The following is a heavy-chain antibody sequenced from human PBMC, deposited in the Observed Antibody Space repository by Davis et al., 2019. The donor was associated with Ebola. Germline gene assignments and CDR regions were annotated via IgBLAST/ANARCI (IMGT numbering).Heavy chain of an antibody. CDR3: AKNNKPDIALAAGAFDI. V-gene: IGHV1-18*01. Sequence: ASVKVSCQASGYTFSRYGINWVRQAPGQGLEWMGWITPFRGNTKYAQKFQGRVTMNIDTSTSTVYMELRSLRSDDTAVYYCAKNNKPDIALAAGAFDIWGQGTVVSVSS. CDR2: ITPFRGNT. D-gene: IGHD2-8*01. J-gene: IGHJ3*02. CDR1: GYTFSRYG.